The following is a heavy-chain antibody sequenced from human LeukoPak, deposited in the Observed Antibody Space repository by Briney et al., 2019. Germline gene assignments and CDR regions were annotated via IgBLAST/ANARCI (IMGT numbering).Heavy chain of an antibody. V-gene: IGHV1-3*01. CDR1: GYTFTSYA. Sequence: GASVKVSCKASGYTFTSYAMHWVRQAPGQRLEWMGWINAGNGNTKYSQKFQGRVTITRDTSTSTAYMELRSLRSDDTAVYYCARGSSYGFDYWGQGTLVTVSS. D-gene: IGHD5-18*01. CDR2: INAGNGNT. J-gene: IGHJ4*02. CDR3: ARGSSYGFDY.